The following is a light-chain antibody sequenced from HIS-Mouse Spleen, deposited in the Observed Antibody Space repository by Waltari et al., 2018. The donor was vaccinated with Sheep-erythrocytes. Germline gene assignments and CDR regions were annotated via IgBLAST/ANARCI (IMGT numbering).Light chain of an antibody. CDR2: QDS. J-gene: IGLJ2*01. CDR1: KLGDKY. Sequence: SYELTQPPSVSVSPGQTASITCSGDKLGDKYACWYQQKPGQSPVLGIYQDSKGPSGIPERFSGSNSGNTATLTISGTQAMDEADYYCQAWDSSTAVFGGGTKLTVL. CDR3: QAWDSSTAV. V-gene: IGLV3-1*01.